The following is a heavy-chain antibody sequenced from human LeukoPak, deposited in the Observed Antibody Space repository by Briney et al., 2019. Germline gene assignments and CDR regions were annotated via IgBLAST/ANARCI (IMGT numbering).Heavy chain of an antibody. D-gene: IGHD3-10*01. CDR3: ARDEAYGSGSYSPSATFDY. Sequence: GRSLRLSCAASGFTFSSYGMHWVRQAPGKGLEWVAVTWYDGSNKYYADSVKGRFTISRDNSKNTLYLQMNSLRAEDTAVYYCARDEAYGSGSYSPSATFDYWGQGTLVTVSS. CDR1: GFTFSSYG. V-gene: IGHV3-33*01. J-gene: IGHJ4*02. CDR2: TWYDGSNK.